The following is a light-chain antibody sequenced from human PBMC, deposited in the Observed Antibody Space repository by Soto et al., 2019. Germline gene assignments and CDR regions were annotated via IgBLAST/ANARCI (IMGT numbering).Light chain of an antibody. CDR2: EVS. CDR1: SSDVGSYNR. Sequence: QSVLTQPPSLSGSPGHAVAISCTGTSSDVGSYNRVTWYQQSPGTAPKLMIYEVSNRPSGVPDRFSGSKSGNTASLTISGLQAEDEADYYCSSFTSSSTYVFGTGTKVTVL. V-gene: IGLV2-18*02. CDR3: SSFTSSSTYV. J-gene: IGLJ1*01.